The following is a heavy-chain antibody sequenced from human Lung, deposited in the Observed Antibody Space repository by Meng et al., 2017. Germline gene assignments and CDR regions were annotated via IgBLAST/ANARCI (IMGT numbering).Heavy chain of an antibody. CDR2: INIGGETT. Sequence: VLLLWLGGRLVTPGGPLILSCAVFVFTFSTSAMCWVRQAPGKGLDRVSSINIGGETTWFADSVKGRFTISRDNSKNTLYLQMNSLRAEDTAVYYCAKEIRPNDYWGQGTLVTVSS. J-gene: IGHJ4*02. V-gene: IGHV3-23*01. CDR1: VFTFSTSA. CDR3: AKEIRPNDY.